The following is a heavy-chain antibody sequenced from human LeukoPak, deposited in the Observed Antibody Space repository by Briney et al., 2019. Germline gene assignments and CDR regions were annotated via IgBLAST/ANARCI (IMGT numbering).Heavy chain of an antibody. CDR1: GFTFSSYA. J-gene: IGHJ5*02. Sequence: GGSLRLSCAASGFTFSSYAMSWVRQAPGKGLEWVSYISSSGSTIYYADSVKGRFTISRDNAKNSLYLQMNSLRAEDTAVYYCARDRRLYSNYDWFDPWGQGTLVTVSS. CDR3: ARDRRLYSNYDWFDP. CDR2: ISSSGSTI. V-gene: IGHV3-48*04. D-gene: IGHD4-11*01.